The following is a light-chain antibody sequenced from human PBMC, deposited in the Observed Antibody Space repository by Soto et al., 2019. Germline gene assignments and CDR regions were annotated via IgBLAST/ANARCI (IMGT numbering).Light chain of an antibody. CDR1: SGSIASNY. CDR3: QSFDINNVV. V-gene: IGLV6-57*04. CDR2: EDS. J-gene: IGLJ2*01. Sequence: NFMLTQPHSVSESPGKTVTISCTRSSGSIASNYVQWYQQRPGSAPTPAIYEDSQRPSGVPDRFSGSIDSSSNSASLTISRLQTEDEADYYCQSFDINNVVFGGGTKVTVL.